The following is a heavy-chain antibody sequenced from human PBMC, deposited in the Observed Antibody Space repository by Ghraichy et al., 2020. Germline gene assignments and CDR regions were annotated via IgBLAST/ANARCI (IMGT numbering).Heavy chain of an antibody. Sequence: SETLSLTCAVYGGSFSGYYWSWIRQPPGKGLEWIGEINHSGSTNYNPSLKSRVTISVDTSKNQFSLKLSSVTVADTAVYYCARGGGYCSGGSCYREAHWFDPWGQGTLVTVSS. V-gene: IGHV4-34*01. CDR3: ARGGGYCSGGSCYREAHWFDP. J-gene: IGHJ5*02. D-gene: IGHD2-15*01. CDR2: INHSGST. CDR1: GGSFSGYY.